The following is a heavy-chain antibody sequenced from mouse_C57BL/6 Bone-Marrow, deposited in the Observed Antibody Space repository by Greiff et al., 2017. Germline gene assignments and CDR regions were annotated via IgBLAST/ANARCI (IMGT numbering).Heavy chain of an antibody. J-gene: IGHJ1*03. V-gene: IGHV1-59*01. CDR2: IDPSDSYT. CDR1: GYTFTSYW. CDR3: ASWYFDV. Sequence: QVQLQQPGAELVRPGTSVKLSCKASGYTFTSYWMHWVKQRPGQGLEWIGVIDPSDSYTNYNQKFKGKATLTVDTSSSTAYMQLSSLTSEDSAVYYCASWYFDVGGRGTAATVSA.